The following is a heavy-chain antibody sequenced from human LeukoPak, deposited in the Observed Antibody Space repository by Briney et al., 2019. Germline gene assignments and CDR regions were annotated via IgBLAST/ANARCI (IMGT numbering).Heavy chain of an antibody. J-gene: IGHJ4*02. V-gene: IGHV3-7*01. CDR2: IKQDGSEK. Sequence: GGSLRLSCVASGFTFSSYWMSWVRQAPGKGLEWVANIKQDGSEKYYVDSVKGRFAISRDNAKNSLYLQMNSLRGEDTAVYYCARVGSGWSLDYWGQGTLVTVSS. D-gene: IGHD6-19*01. CDR1: GFTFSSYW. CDR3: ARVGSGWSLDY.